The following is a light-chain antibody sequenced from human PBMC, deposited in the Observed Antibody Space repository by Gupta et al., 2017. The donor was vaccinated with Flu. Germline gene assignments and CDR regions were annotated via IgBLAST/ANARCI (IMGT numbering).Light chain of an antibody. V-gene: IGLV7-43*01. J-gene: IGLJ3*02. CDR3: LHSSGGAVV. Sequence: QTVVTQEPSLTVSPGGTVTLTCASSTGAVTSGFHPNWFQQKPGQAPMSRIYTTTNMLSWSPARFSGSLLAGTAALTLSGVQAEDEADYYCLHSSGGAVVFGGGTKLTVL. CDR1: TGAVTSGFH. CDR2: TTT.